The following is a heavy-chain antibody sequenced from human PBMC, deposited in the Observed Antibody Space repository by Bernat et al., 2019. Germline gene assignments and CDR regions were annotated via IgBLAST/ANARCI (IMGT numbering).Heavy chain of an antibody. D-gene: IGHD6-13*01. CDR2: ISGSGGST. CDR3: AKVREGSYFSWYYFDY. Sequence: EVQLLASGGGLVQPGGSLRLSCAASGFTFSSYAMSWVRQAPGKGLEWVSAISGSGGSTHHADSVKGRFTISRDNSKNTLYLQMNSLRAEDTAVYYCAKVREGSYFSWYYFDYWGQGTLVTVSS. V-gene: IGHV3-23*01. J-gene: IGHJ4*02. CDR1: GFTFSSYA.